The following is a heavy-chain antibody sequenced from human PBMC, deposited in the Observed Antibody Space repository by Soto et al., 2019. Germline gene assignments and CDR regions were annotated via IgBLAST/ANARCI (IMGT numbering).Heavy chain of an antibody. Sequence: EVQLVESGGGLGKPGGSLRLSCAASGFTFSDAWMSWVRQAPGKGLEWVGRIKSKTDGGTTDYAAPVKGRFTISREDSKDTLYLQMNSLNTDDTAVYYCTTDRGRGAGYAQDYWGQGTLVTVSS. CDR2: IKSKTDGGTT. CDR1: GFTFSDAW. J-gene: IGHJ4*02. CDR3: TTDRGRGAGYAQDY. V-gene: IGHV3-15*01. D-gene: IGHD1-26*01.